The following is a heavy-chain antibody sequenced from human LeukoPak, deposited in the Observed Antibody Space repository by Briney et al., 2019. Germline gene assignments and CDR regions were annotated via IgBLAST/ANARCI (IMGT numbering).Heavy chain of an antibody. D-gene: IGHD2-21*01. J-gene: IGHJ6*03. Sequence: PSETLSLTCTVSGGSISSYYWSWIRQPSGKGLEWIGYIYYSGSTNYNPSLKSRVTISVDTSKNQFSLKLSSVTAADTAVYYCARVGLRYYYYYMDVWGKGTTVTVSS. V-gene: IGHV4-59*01. CDR3: ARVGLRYYYYYMDV. CDR1: GGSISSYY. CDR2: IYYSGST.